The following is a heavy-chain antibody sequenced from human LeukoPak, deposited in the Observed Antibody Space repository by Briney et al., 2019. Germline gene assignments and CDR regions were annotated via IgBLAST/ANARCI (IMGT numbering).Heavy chain of an antibody. CDR1: GGSISSGSYY. Sequence: PSETLSLTCTVSGGSISSGSYYWSWIRQPAGEGLEWIGRIYTSGSTNYNPSLKSRVTISVDTSKNQFSLKLSSVTAADTAVYYCARAGVWFGELPDAFDIWGQGTMVTVSS. J-gene: IGHJ3*02. V-gene: IGHV4-61*02. CDR3: ARAGVWFGELPDAFDI. CDR2: IYTSGST. D-gene: IGHD3-10*01.